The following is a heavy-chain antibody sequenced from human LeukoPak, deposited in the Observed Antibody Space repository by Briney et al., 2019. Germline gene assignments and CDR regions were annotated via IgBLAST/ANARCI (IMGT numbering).Heavy chain of an antibody. J-gene: IGHJ3*02. CDR3: ASNGTVDI. V-gene: IGHV1-2*02. CDR1: GYSFTEDY. Sequence: GASVKVSCKASGYSFTEDYLYSVRQAPGQGLEWMGWINPDSGVTNYPQKFQGRVTMTRDTSSSTAYMELSRLRSDDTAIYYCASNGTVDIWPLGTMVTVSS. D-gene: IGHD2/OR15-2a*01. CDR2: INPDSGVT.